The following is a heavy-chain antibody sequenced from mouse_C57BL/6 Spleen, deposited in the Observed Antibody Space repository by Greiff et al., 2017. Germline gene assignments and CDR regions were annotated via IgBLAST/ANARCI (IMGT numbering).Heavy chain of an antibody. V-gene: IGHV1-61*01. CDR3: ARRTSGYMDY. CDR1: GYTFTSYW. Sequence: QVQLQQPGAELVRPGSSVKLSCKASGYTFTSYWMDWVKQRPGQGLEWIGNIYPSDSETHYNQKFKDKATLTVDKSSSTAYMQLSSLTSEDSAVYYCARRTSGYMDYWGQGTSVTVSS. J-gene: IGHJ4*01. D-gene: IGHD3-2*02. CDR2: IYPSDSET.